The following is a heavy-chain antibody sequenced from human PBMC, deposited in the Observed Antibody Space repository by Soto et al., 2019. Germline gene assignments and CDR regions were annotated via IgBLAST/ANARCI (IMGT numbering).Heavy chain of an antibody. CDR3: ARDGYYYDSSGYYRDAFDN. V-gene: IGHV1-18*04. Sequence: ASVKVSCKASGYTFTSYGISWVRQAPGQGLEWMGWISAYNGNTNYAQKLQGRVTMTTDTSTSTAYMELRSLRSDDTAVYYCARDGYYYDSSGYYRDAFDNWGQGTMVTVSS. CDR2: ISAYNGNT. D-gene: IGHD3-22*01. J-gene: IGHJ3*02. CDR1: GYTFTSYG.